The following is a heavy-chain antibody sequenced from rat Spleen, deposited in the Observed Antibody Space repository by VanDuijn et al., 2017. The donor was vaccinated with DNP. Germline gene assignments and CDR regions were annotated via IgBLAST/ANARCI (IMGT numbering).Heavy chain of an antibody. V-gene: IGHV5-31*01. CDR1: GFTFSYYW. Sequence: EVQLVESGGDLVQPGRSLKLSCVASGFTFSYYWMAWIRQVPGKGLEWIASITSGAGTTSYADSVTGRFTVSRDDAGNTLYLQMNSLRSEDTATYYCARGGRSYFDYWGQGVMVTVSS. CDR2: ITSGAGTT. CDR3: ARGGRSYFDY. D-gene: IGHD1-11*01. J-gene: IGHJ2*01.